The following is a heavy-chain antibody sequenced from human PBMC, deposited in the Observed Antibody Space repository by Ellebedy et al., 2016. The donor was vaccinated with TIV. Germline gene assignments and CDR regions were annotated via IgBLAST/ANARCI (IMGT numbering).Heavy chain of an antibody. CDR3: VKDSAMNIVAAALNSFDT. CDR1: GFTFDDHA. V-gene: IGHV3-9*01. J-gene: IGHJ5*02. CDR2: ISWNGGTT. Sequence: SLKISXATSGFTFDDHAMHWVRQVPGKGLEWVSGISWNGGTTDYADSVKGRFIISRDNTKNSLYLQMNSLRSGDTALYYCVKDSAMNIVAAALNSFDTWGQGTLVTVSS. D-gene: IGHD6-13*01.